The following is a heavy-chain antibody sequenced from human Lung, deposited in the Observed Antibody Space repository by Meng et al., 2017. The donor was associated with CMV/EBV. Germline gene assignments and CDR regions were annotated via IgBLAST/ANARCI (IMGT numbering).Heavy chain of an antibody. J-gene: IGHJ6*02. V-gene: IGHV4-61*01. Sequence: GSLRLXXTVSGGSVSSGSYYWSWIRQPPGKGLEWIGYIYYSGSTNYNPSLKSRVTISVDTSKNQFSLKLSSVTAADTAVYYCARLGGLRFAFWYGMDVWGQGTTVXVSS. CDR3: ARLGGLRFAFWYGMDV. D-gene: IGHD3-3*01. CDR2: IYYSGST. CDR1: GGSVSSGSYY.